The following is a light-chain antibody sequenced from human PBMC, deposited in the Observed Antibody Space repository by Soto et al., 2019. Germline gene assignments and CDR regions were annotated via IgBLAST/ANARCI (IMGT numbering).Light chain of an antibody. CDR1: QGISSY. V-gene: IGKV1-9*01. Sequence: IQLTQSPSSLSASVGDRVTITCRASQGISSYLAWYQQKPGKAPKLLIYAASTLQSGVPSRFSGRGSGTDFTLTISSLQPEDFATYYCQQLNSDPLTFGGGTKVEIK. J-gene: IGKJ4*01. CDR3: QQLNSDPLT. CDR2: AAS.